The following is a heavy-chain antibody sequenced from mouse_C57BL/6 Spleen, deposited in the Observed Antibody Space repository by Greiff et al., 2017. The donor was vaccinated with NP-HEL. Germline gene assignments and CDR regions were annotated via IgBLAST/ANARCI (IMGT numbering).Heavy chain of an antibody. CDR3: AIQSPHYYGSSYWYFDV. D-gene: IGHD1-1*01. J-gene: IGHJ1*03. CDR1: GYTFTGYW. Sequence: QVHVKQSGAELMKPGASVKLSCKATGYTFTGYWIEWVKQRPGHGLEWIGEILPGSGSTNYNEKFKGKATFTADTSSNTAYMQLSSLTTEDSAIYYCAIQSPHYYGSSYWYFDVWGTGTTVTVSS. CDR2: ILPGSGST. V-gene: IGHV1-9*01.